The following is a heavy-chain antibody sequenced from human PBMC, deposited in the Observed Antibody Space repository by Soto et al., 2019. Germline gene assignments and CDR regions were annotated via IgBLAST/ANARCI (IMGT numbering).Heavy chain of an antibody. Sequence: QVQLQESGPGLVKPSGTLSLTCAVSGGSISSSNWWSWVRQPPGKGLEWIGEIYHSGSTNYNPSLKSRFTIAVDKSKNPFSLKLSSVTAADTAVYYCARRLRVIVVVQSADAFDIWGQGTMVTVSS. CDR2: IYHSGST. CDR1: GGSISSSNW. V-gene: IGHV4-4*02. J-gene: IGHJ3*02. D-gene: IGHD3-22*01. CDR3: ARRLRVIVVVQSADAFDI.